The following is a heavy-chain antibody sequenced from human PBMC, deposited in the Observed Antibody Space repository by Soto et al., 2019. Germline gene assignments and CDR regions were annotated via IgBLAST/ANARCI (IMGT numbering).Heavy chain of an antibody. CDR2: IYSGGST. V-gene: IGHV3-53*01. CDR1: GFTVSSNY. Sequence: GSLRLSCAASGFTVSSNYMSWVRQAPGKGLEWVSVIYSGGSTYYADSVKGRFTISRDNSKNTLYLQMNSLRAEDTAVYYCARDLADIVVVPAAPRPYYGMDGWGQGSKVTGSS. D-gene: IGHD2-2*01. CDR3: ARDLADIVVVPAAPRPYYGMDG. J-gene: IGHJ6*02.